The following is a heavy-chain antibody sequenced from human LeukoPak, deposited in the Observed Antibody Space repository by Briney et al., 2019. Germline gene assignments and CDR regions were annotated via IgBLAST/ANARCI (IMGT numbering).Heavy chain of an antibody. J-gene: IGHJ4*02. CDR3: ARGVAGTLDY. D-gene: IGHD6-19*01. Sequence: PGGSLRLSCAASGFTFSSSWMHWVRQVPGKGXXXVSRLNSDGSSINYADSVKGRFTISRDNAENTLYLQMNSLRVEDTAVYYCARGVAGTLDYWGQGTLVTVSS. CDR1: GFTFSSSW. V-gene: IGHV3-74*01. CDR2: LNSDGSSI.